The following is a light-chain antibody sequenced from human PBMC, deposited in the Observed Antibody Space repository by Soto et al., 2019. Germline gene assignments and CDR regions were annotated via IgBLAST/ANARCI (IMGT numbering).Light chain of an antibody. Sequence: EIVLTQSPGTLSLSPGERATLSCRASQSVSSSYLAWYQQKPGQAPRLLIYGASSRATGIPARFSGSGSGTDFTLTISRLEPEEFAVYYCQQYCSSQWTFGQGTKVEIK. V-gene: IGKV3-20*01. CDR1: QSVSSSY. J-gene: IGKJ1*01. CDR2: GAS. CDR3: QQYCSSQWT.